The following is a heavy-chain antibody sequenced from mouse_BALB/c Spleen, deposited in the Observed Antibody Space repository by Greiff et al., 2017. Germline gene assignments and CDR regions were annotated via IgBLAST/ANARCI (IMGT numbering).Heavy chain of an antibody. Sequence: VQLKQSGAELVKPGASVKLSCTASGFNIKDTYMHWVKQRPEQGLEWIGRIDPANGNTKYDPKFQGKATITADTSSNTAYLQLSSLTSEDTAVHYCALITTAPYYFDYWGQGTTLTVSA. CDR1: GFNIKDTY. D-gene: IGHD1-2*01. V-gene: IGHV14-3*02. J-gene: IGHJ2*01. CDR2: IDPANGNT. CDR3: ALITTAPYYFDY.